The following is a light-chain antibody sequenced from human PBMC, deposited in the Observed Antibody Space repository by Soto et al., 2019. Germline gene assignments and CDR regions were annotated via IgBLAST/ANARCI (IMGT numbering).Light chain of an antibody. J-gene: IGKJ4*01. V-gene: IGKV3-15*01. CDR2: GAT. Sequence: EIGITESAAAASVSPGERAPPSRRASQSVSILLAWYQQKPGQAPRLLIHGATTRATGIPARFSGSGSGTEFTLTISFLQPDDFATYYCQQYNSYSPLTFGGGTKVDIK. CDR1: QSVSIL. CDR3: QQYNSYSPLT.